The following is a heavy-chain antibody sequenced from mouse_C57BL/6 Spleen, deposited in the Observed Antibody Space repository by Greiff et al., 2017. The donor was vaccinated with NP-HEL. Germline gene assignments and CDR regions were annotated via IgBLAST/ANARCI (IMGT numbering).Heavy chain of an antibody. CDR2: IYPRSGNT. D-gene: IGHD2-5*01. V-gene: IGHV1-81*01. CDR3: ARRYSNYNYAMDY. J-gene: IGHJ4*01. CDR1: GYTFTSYG. Sequence: VKLQQSGAELARPGASVKLSCKASGYTFTSYGISWVKQRTGQGLEWIGEIYPRSGNTYYNEKFKGKATLTADKSSSTAYMELRSLTSEDSAVYFCARRYSNYNYAMDYWGQGTSVTVSS.